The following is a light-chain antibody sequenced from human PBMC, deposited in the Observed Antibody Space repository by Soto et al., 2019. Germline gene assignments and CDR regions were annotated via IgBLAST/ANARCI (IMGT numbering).Light chain of an antibody. Sequence: DIQMTQSPSPLSASVGDRVTITCRASQSISSWLAWYQPKPRKATKFLIDKASSLESGVPSRFSGSGSGTEFTLTISSLQPDDFATYDCQQYSSWYTFVQGTKLEIK. V-gene: IGKV1-5*03. J-gene: IGKJ2*01. CDR2: KAS. CDR3: QQYSSWYT. CDR1: QSISSW.